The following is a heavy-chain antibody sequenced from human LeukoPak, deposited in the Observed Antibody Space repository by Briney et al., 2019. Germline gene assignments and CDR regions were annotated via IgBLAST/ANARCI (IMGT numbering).Heavy chain of an antibody. D-gene: IGHD5-18*01. CDR3: ARVGYSYGTFDY. J-gene: IGHJ4*02. V-gene: IGHV1-69*13. CDR1: GYTFTSYG. CDR2: IIPIFGTA. Sequence: ASVKVSCKASGYTFTSYGISWVRQAPGQGLEWMGGIIPIFGTANYAQKFQGRVTITADESTSTAYMELSSLRSEDTAVYYCARVGYSYGTFDYWGQGTLVTVSS.